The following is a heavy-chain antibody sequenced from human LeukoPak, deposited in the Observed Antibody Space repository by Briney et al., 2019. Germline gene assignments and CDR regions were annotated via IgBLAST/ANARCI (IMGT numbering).Heavy chain of an antibody. J-gene: IGHJ5*02. CDR1: GYTFTSYG. CDR2: IIPMFGTA. D-gene: IGHD3-22*01. V-gene: IGHV1-69*05. CDR3: ATRPYYDSSGYLLT. Sequence: ASVKVSCKASGYTFTSYGISWVRQAPGQGLEWMGRIIPMFGTANYAQKFQSRVTITTDESTSTAYMELSSLRSEDTAVYYCATRPYYDSSGYLLTWGQGTLVTVSS.